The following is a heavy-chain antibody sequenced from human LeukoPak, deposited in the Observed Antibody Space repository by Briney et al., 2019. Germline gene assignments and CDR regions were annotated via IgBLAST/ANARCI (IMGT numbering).Heavy chain of an antibody. CDR3: ARGWLTTVTAYSFDY. J-gene: IGHJ4*02. CDR1: GFPFSDYG. CDR2: ITYNGKT. V-gene: IGHV1-18*01. Sequence: GAVKVSCKASGFPFSDYGITWVRQAPGQRLGWMGVITYNGKTDYSQTLQGGVALTIDTSTSTAYLELNSLRPDDTAVSYCARGWLTTVTAYSFDYWGQGSLVTVSS. D-gene: IGHD4-17*01.